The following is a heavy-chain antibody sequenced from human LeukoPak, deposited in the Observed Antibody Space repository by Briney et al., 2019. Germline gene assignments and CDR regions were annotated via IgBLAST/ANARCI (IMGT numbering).Heavy chain of an antibody. CDR3: ASLGIGYYYFDF. CDR2: WYNNGTS. V-gene: IGHV4-39*07. J-gene: IGHJ4*02. CDR1: GGSLSSYY. Sequence: PSETLSLTCTVSGGSLSSYYWTWIRQSPGKGLEWIGSWYNNGTSYYNPSLHSRVTISLDTSKNQFSLKLTSVTAADTAVFYCASLGIGYYYFDFWGQGILVTVSS. D-gene: IGHD3-22*01.